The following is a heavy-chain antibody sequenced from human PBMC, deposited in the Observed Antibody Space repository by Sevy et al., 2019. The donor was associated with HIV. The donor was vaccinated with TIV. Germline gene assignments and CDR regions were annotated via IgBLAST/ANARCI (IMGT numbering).Heavy chain of an antibody. D-gene: IGHD3-16*01. V-gene: IGHV4-4*02. Sequence: SETLSLTCAVSGGSISSVNWWHWVRQPPGKGLEWIGEIYHSGSTNHNPSLKSRVTISVDNSKNQFSLKLSSVTAADTAVYYCARGGETPRGFDPWGQGSLVTVSS. J-gene: IGHJ5*02. CDR2: IYHSGST. CDR1: GGSISSVNW. CDR3: ARGGETPRGFDP.